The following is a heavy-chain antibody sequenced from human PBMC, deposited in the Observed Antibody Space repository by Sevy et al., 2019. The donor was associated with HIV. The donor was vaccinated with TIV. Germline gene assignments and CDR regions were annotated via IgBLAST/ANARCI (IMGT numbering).Heavy chain of an antibody. J-gene: IGHJ4*02. D-gene: IGHD2-2*03. CDR3: ARDGFAFDT. CDR2: IKEDGRET. CDR1: GFTFSTYG. Sequence: GSLRLSCAASGFTFSTYGMHWVRQAPGKGLEWVANIKEDGRETYYLDSVKGRFTISRDNAKNSVHLQMRSLRAEDTAVYYCARDGFAFDTWGPGTLVTVSS. V-gene: IGHV3-7*03.